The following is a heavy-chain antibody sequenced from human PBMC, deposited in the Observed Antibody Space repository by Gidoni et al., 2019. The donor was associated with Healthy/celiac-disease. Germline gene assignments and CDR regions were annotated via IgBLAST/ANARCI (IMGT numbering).Heavy chain of an antibody. CDR2: MNPNSGNT. J-gene: IGHJ6*02. V-gene: IGHV1-8*01. D-gene: IGHD6-13*01. Sequence: QVQLVQSGAEVKKPGASVKVPCTASGYTFTSYDYNWVRQATGQGLEWLGWMNPNSGNTGYAQKFQGRVTMTRNTSISTAYMELRSMRSEDTAVYYCARSYEQLTSAYYYYGMDVWGQGTTVTVSS. CDR3: ARSYEQLTSAYYYYGMDV. CDR1: GYTFTSYD.